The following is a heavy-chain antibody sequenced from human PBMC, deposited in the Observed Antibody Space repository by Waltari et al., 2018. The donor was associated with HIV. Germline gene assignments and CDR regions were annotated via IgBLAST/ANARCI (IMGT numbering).Heavy chain of an antibody. Sequence: QVHLQQWGAGLLKPSETLSLTCAVYGTYLSGYDWHWVRQTPGKGLQWVGEITHTGTRKYNPSLMSRVTISVDTSKNQFSLKMTSMGAADAAIYYCARGTNWNGHHFYYGLDVWGQGTTVSVSS. D-gene: IGHD1-20*01. CDR2: ITHTGTR. CDR3: ARGTNWNGHHFYYGLDV. V-gene: IGHV4-34*02. CDR1: GTYLSGYD. J-gene: IGHJ6*02.